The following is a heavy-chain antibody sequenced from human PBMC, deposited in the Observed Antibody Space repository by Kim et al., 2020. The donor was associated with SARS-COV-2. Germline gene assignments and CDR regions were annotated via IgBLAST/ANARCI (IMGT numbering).Heavy chain of an antibody. V-gene: IGHV3-13*01. Sequence: YPGSVKGRLTISRENAKNTLYRQMNSLRAGDTAVYYCAREGAVAGTLDYWGQGTRVTVSS. J-gene: IGHJ4*02. D-gene: IGHD6-19*01. CDR3: AREGAVAGTLDY.